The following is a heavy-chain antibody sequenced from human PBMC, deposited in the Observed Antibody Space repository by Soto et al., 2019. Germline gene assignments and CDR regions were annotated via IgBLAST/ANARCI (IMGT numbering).Heavy chain of an antibody. D-gene: IGHD6-19*01. J-gene: IGHJ4*02. Sequence: EVQLVESGGGLVQPGGSLRLSCGASGFTFSSYWMHWVRQAPGKELVWVSRVNTDESRTSYADSVKGRFTISRDNAKNTLYLQMNSLRAEDTAVYYCARVLNGQWYFDYWGQGTQVTVSS. CDR1: GFTFSSYW. V-gene: IGHV3-74*01. CDR3: ARVLNGQWYFDY. CDR2: VNTDESRT.